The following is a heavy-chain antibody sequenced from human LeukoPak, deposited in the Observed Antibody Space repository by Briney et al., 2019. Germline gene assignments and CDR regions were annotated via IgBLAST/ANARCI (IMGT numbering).Heavy chain of an antibody. CDR2: ITTSSTTI. V-gene: IGHV3-48*01. D-gene: IGHD3-10*01. Sequence: GGSLRLSCTASGFTFSGYSMNWVRHAPTKGLEWVAYITTSSTTIYYADSVRGRFTISRDNAKNSLYLQMNSLRAEDSAVYYCARNFGSGSFLDYWGQGILVTVSS. J-gene: IGHJ4*02. CDR3: ARNFGSGSFLDY. CDR1: GFTFSGYS.